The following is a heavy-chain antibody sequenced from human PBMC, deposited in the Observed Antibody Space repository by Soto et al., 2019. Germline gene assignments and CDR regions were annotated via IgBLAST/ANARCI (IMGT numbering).Heavy chain of an antibody. CDR1: GFTFSSYA. D-gene: IGHD4-17*01. Sequence: QVQLVESGGGVVQPGRSLRLSCAASGFTFSSYAMHWVRQAPGKGLEWVADISYDGSNKYYADSVKGRFTISRDNSKNTLYLQMNSLRAEDTAVYYCARDPDYGGNQDYYGMDVWGQGTTVTVSS. J-gene: IGHJ6*02. CDR2: ISYDGSNK. CDR3: ARDPDYGGNQDYYGMDV. V-gene: IGHV3-30-3*01.